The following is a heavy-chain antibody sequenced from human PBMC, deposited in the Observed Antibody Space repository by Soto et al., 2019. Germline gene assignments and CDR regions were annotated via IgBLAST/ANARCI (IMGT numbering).Heavy chain of an antibody. V-gene: IGHV4-31*03. Sequence: SETLSLTCTVSGGSISSGGYYWSWIRQHPGKGLEWIGYIYYSGSTYYNPSLKSRVTISVDTSKNQFPLKLSSVTAADTAVYYCARDSVDIVATIRGGYYYYCGMDVWGQGTTVTVSS. CDR1: GGSISSGGYY. D-gene: IGHD5-12*01. CDR2: IYYSGST. J-gene: IGHJ6*02. CDR3: ARDSVDIVATIRGGYYYYCGMDV.